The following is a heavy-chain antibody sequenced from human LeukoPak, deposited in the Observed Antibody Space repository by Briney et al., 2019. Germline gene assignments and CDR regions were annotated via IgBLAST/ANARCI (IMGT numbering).Heavy chain of an antibody. CDR1: GYIFTSYW. CDR2: IYPGDSDT. J-gene: IGHJ3*02. CDR3: ARPYDYYDSSGYDAFDI. Sequence: GESLKISCQGSGYIFTSYWIGWVRQMPGKGLEWMGIIYPGDSDTRYSPSFQGQVTISADKSISTAYLQWSSLKASDTAMYYCARPYDYYDSSGYDAFDIWGQGTMVTVSS. D-gene: IGHD3-22*01. V-gene: IGHV5-51*01.